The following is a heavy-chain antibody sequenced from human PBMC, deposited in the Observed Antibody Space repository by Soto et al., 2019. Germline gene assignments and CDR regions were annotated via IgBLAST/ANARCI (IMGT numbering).Heavy chain of an antibody. V-gene: IGHV4-59*08. J-gene: IGHJ4*02. CDR3: ARHGSADVVVHY. CDR1: GGSISSYY. D-gene: IGHD3-22*01. CDR2: IYYSGST. Sequence: SETLSLTCTVSGGSISSYYWSWIRQPPGKGLEWIGYIYYSGSTNYNPSLKSRVTISVDTSKNQFSLKLSSVTAADTAVYYCARHGSADVVVHYWGQGTLVTVS.